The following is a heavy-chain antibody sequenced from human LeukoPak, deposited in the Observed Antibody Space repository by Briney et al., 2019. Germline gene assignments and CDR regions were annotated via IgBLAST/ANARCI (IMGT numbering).Heavy chain of an antibody. CDR2: VIPILNIA. Sequence: ASVKVSCKPSGGSFTTSAINWVRQAPGQGLEWMGRVIPILNIANYAQKFQGRVTITAEKSTGMAYMELSSLRSEDTAVYYYARDINYYDGSGLDYWGQGTLVTVSS. V-gene: IGHV1-69*04. CDR1: GGSFTTSA. CDR3: ARDINYYDGSGLDY. J-gene: IGHJ4*02. D-gene: IGHD3-22*01.